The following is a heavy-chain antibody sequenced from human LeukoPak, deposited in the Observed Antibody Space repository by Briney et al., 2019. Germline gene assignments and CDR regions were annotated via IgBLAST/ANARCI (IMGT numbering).Heavy chain of an antibody. CDR3: ANQRDFWSGYFDRY. CDR2: ISGSGGST. CDR1: GFTFSSYA. J-gene: IGHJ4*02. Sequence: GGSLRLSCAASGFTFSSYAMSWVRQAPGKGLEWVSAISGSGGSTYYADSVKGRFTISRDNSKNTVYLQMNSLRAEDTAVYYCANQRDFWSGYFDRYWGQGTLVSVSS. D-gene: IGHD3-3*01. V-gene: IGHV3-23*01.